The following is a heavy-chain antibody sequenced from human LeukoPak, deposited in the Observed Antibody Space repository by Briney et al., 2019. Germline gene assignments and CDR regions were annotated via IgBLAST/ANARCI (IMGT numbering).Heavy chain of an antibody. CDR1: GGSISSYY. D-gene: IGHD2/OR15-2a*01. J-gene: IGHJ4*02. CDR3: AREVANKAVDY. V-gene: IGHV4-59*01. Sequence: SETLSLTCTVSGGSISSYYWSWIRQPPGKGLEWIGYIYYSGSTNYNPSLKSRVSISVDTSKNQFSLKLSSVTAADTAVYYCAREVANKAVDYWGQGTLVTVSS. CDR2: IYYSGST.